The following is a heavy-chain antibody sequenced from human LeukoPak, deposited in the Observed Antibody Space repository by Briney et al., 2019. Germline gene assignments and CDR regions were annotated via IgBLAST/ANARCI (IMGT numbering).Heavy chain of an antibody. Sequence: PSETLSLTCAVSGFSFSSDFYWGWVRQSPGKGLEWIGTIYHSGSTFYNPSLKSRVTILADKSKNEVFLKVNSVTAADTAVYYCAGVIGDYVIGWYFDLWGRGTLVTVSS. J-gene: IGHJ2*01. D-gene: IGHD3-10*02. CDR1: GFSFSSDFY. V-gene: IGHV4-38-2*01. CDR3: AGVIGDYVIGWYFDL. CDR2: IYHSGST.